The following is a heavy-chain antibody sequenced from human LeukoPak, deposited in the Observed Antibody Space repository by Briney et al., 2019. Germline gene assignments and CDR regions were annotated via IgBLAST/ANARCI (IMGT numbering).Heavy chain of an antibody. D-gene: IGHD3/OR15-3a*01. CDR3: ARHGLVEDNWFDP. CDR1: GYSISSGSYY. CDR2: MYTNGST. V-gene: IGHV4-61*02. J-gene: IGHJ5*02. Sequence: PSEALSLTCTVSGYSISSGSYYWSWIRQPAGKGLEWIGRMYTNGSTNYNPPLKSRVTISVDTSKNQFSLKLSSVTAADTAVYYCARHGLVEDNWFDPWGQGTLVTVSS.